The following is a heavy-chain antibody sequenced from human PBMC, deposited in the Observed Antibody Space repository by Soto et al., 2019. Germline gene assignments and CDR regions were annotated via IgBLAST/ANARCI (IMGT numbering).Heavy chain of an antibody. D-gene: IGHD6-13*01. CDR3: ARDQTGITTAGGGRIDH. Sequence: QVQLVESGGGVVQPWRSLRLSCAASGFTFSTHAMHWVRQAPGKGLECVAIVSFDGSNKYYADSVKGRFTISRDNSKNTLYLQMSGLTPEDTAFYYCARDQTGITTAGGGRIDHWGQGTLVTVSS. CDR2: VSFDGSNK. J-gene: IGHJ4*02. V-gene: IGHV3-30-3*01. CDR1: GFTFSTHA.